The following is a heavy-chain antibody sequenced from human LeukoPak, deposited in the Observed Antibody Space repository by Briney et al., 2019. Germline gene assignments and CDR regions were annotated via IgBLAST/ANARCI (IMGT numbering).Heavy chain of an antibody. CDR3: ARASGREGAIDAFDI. V-gene: IGHV3-74*01. CDR1: GFTFSSYW. D-gene: IGHD6-25*01. CDR2: INTDGSIT. Sequence: PGGSLRLSCAASGFTFSSYWMHWVRQAPGKGLMWVSRINTDGSITTYADSVKGRFTISRDNAENTLYLQMNSLRAEDTAVYYCARASGREGAIDAFDIWGQGTMVTVSS. J-gene: IGHJ3*02.